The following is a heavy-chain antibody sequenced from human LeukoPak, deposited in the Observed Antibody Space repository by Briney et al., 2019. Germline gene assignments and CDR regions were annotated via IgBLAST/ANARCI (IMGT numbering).Heavy chain of an antibody. CDR3: ARLGPKQAWMQLWLPFDF. J-gene: IGHJ4*02. CDR1: GYSFTSYW. CDR2: IYPGDSDF. D-gene: IGHD5-18*01. V-gene: IGHV5-51*01. Sequence: GESLKISCKGSGYSFTSYWIGWVRQMPGKGLEWMGIIYPGDSDFRYSPSFQGQVTISADKSIDTAYLQWNRLKASDTAMYYCARLGPKQAWMQLWLPFDFWGQGTLVTVSS.